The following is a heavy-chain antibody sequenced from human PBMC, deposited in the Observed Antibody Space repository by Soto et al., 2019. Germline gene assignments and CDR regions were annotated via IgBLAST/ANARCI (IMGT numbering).Heavy chain of an antibody. J-gene: IGHJ5*02. D-gene: IGHD3-9*01. CDR1: GYTFTSYA. Sequence: QVQLVQSGAEVKKPGASVKVSCKASGYTFTSYAMHWVRQAPGQRLEWMGWINAGNGNTKYSQKSQGRVTITRDTPASTAYIELSSLRSEDTSVYYCARVFTGFDAAWFDPWGQATLVTVSS. V-gene: IGHV1-3*01. CDR2: INAGNGNT. CDR3: ARVFTGFDAAWFDP.